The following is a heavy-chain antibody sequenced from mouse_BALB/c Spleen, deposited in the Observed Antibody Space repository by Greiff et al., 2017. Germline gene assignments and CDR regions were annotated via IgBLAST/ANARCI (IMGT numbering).Heavy chain of an antibody. V-gene: IGHV1S81*02. D-gene: IGHD2-10*01. J-gene: IGHJ3*01. Sequence: QVQLQQSGAELVKPGASVKLSCKASGYTFTSYYMYWVKQRPGQGLEWIGEINPSNGGTNFNGKFKSKATLTVDKSSSTAYMQLSSLTSEDSAVYYCTRGAYYGNYGAYWGQGTLVTVSA. CDR2: INPSNGGT. CDR1: GYTFTSYY. CDR3: TRGAYYGNYGAY.